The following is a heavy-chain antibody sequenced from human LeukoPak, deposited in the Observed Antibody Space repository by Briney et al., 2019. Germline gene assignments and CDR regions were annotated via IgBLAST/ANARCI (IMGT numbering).Heavy chain of an antibody. D-gene: IGHD6-19*01. CDR3: ARKSSAVAGPFDY. CDR1: GFTFSSYA. Sequence: GGSLRLSCAASGFTFSSYAMNWVRQAPGKGLEWVSSISSTSSYIYYADSVKGRFTISRDNAKNSLYLQMNSLRAEDTAVYCCARKSSAVAGPFDYWGQGTLVTVSS. CDR2: ISSTSSYI. J-gene: IGHJ4*02. V-gene: IGHV3-21*01.